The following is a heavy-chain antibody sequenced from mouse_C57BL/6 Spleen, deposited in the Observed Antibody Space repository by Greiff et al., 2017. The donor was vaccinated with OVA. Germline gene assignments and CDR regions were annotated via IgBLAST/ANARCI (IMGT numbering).Heavy chain of an antibody. CDR3: ARKDSLDY. V-gene: IGHV1-50*01. CDR1: GYTFTSYW. Sequence: QSCKASGYTFTSYWMQWVKQRPGQGLEWIGEIDPSDSYTNYNQKFKGKATLTVDTSSSTAYMQLSSLTSEDSAVYYCARKDSLDYWGQGTTLTVSS. J-gene: IGHJ2*01. CDR2: IDPSDSYT. D-gene: IGHD2-12*01.